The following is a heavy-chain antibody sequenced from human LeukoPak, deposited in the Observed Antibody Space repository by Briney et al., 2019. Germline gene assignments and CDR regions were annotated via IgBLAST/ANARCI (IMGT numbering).Heavy chain of an antibody. CDR2: IYHSGST. CDR1: GGSISSSSYY. J-gene: IGHJ4*02. D-gene: IGHD5-12*01. V-gene: IGHV4-39*07. CDR3: ARGRATSLGYYFDY. Sequence: SETLSLTCTVSGGSISSSSYYWGWIRQPPGKGLEWIGSIYHSGSTNYNPSLKSRVTISVDKSKNQFSLKLSSVTAADTAVYYCARGRATSLGYYFDYWGQGTLVTVSS.